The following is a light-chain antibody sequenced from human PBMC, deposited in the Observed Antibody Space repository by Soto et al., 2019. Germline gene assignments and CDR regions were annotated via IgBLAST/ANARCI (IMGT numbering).Light chain of an antibody. Sequence: DIQMTQSPSSLSVSVGDRVTITCRAGQDFGSSLGWFQQKPEKAPKPLIYAASTLQVGVPSRFSSSGSATDFILTISRLQPEDFATYYCQQYNSYPRTFGQGTKVEIK. V-gene: IGKV1-16*01. CDR3: QQYNSYPRT. J-gene: IGKJ1*01. CDR2: AAS. CDR1: QDFGSS.